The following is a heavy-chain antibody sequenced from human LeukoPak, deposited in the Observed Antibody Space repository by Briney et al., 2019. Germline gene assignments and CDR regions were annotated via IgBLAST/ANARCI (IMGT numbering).Heavy chain of an antibody. J-gene: IGHJ5*02. D-gene: IGHD6-13*01. CDR3: AREGMKSRPAWFDP. Sequence: ASVKVSCKASGYTFTGYYMHWVRQAPGQGLEWMGWINPNSGGTNYAQKLQGRVTMTTDTSTSTAYMELRSLRSDDTAVYYCAREGMKSRPAWFDPWGQGTLVTVSS. CDR2: INPNSGGT. V-gene: IGHV1-2*02. CDR1: GYTFTGYY.